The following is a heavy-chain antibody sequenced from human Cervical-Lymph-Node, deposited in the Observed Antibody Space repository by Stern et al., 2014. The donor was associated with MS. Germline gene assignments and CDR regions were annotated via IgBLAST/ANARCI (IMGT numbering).Heavy chain of an antibody. CDR2: IDWDDDK. D-gene: IGHD3-10*01. V-gene: IGHV2-70*04. CDR3: ARTPYYYGSGYGMDV. Sequence: VTLKESGPALVKPTQTLTLTCTFSGFSLSTSGMRVSWIRQPPGKALEWLARIDWDDDKFYSTSLKTRLTISKDTSKNQVVLTMTNMDPVDTATYYCARTPYYYGSGYGMDVWGQGTTVTVSS. CDR1: GFSLSTSGMR. J-gene: IGHJ6*02.